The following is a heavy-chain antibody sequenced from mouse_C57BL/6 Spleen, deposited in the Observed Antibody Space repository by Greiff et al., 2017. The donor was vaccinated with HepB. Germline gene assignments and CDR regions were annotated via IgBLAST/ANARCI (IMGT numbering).Heavy chain of an antibody. D-gene: IGHD2-2*01. V-gene: IGHV1-26*01. CDR1: GYTFTDYY. Sequence: VQLQQSGPELVKPGASVKISCKASGYTFTDYYMNWVKQSHGKSLEWIGDINPNNGGTSYNQKFKGKATLTVDKSSSTAYMELRSLTSEDSAVYYCARHDGYVTFAYWGQGTLVTVSA. CDR2: INPNNGGT. CDR3: ARHDGYVTFAY. J-gene: IGHJ3*01.